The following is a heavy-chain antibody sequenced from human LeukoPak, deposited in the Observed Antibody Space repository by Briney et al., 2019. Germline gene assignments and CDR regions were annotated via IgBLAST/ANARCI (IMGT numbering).Heavy chain of an antibody. D-gene: IGHD6-13*01. CDR3: AGEHSSSWYGWFDP. CDR2: ISYDGGNK. CDR1: GFTFSSYA. V-gene: IGHV3-30*01. Sequence: GGSLRLSCAASGFTFSSYAMHWVRQAPGKGLEWVAVISYDGGNKYYADSVKGRFTISRDNSKNTLYLQMNSLRAEDTAVYYCAGEHSSSWYGWFDPWGQGTLVTVSS. J-gene: IGHJ5*02.